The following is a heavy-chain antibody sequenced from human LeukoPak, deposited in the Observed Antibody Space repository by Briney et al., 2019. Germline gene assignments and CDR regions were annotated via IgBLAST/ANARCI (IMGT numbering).Heavy chain of an antibody. CDR1: GGSISSSSYY. CDR2: IYYSGST. Sequence: SETLSLTCTVSGGSISSSSYYWGWIRQPPGKGLEWIGSIYYSGSTYYNPSLKSRVTISVDTSRNQFSLKLSSVTAADTAVYYCARVYGAALEQLVGYAFDIWGQGTMVTVSS. V-gene: IGHV4-39*07. D-gene: IGHD6-6*01. CDR3: ARVYGAALEQLVGYAFDI. J-gene: IGHJ3*02.